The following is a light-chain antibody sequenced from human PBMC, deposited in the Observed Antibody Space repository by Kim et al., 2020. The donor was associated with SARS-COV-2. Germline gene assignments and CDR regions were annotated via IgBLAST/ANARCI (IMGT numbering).Light chain of an antibody. J-gene: IGKJ4*01. Sequence: ASVGDTVTITCRASQGFRNDLGWYQQKPGKAPRRLIYAASSLQSGVPSRFSGSGSGTEFTLTISNLQPEDSATYYCQQHKSFPLTFGGGTKVDIK. CDR3: QQHKSFPLT. CDR2: AAS. CDR1: QGFRND. V-gene: IGKV1-17*02.